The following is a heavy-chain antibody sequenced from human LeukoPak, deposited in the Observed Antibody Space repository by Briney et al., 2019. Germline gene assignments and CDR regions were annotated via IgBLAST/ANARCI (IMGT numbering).Heavy chain of an antibody. CDR2: IYPGDSDT. V-gene: IGHV5-51*01. D-gene: IGHD5-18*01. J-gene: IGHJ6*02. CDR1: GYSFTSYW. Sequence: GESLKISCKGSGYSFTSYWIGWVRQMPGKGLEWMGIIYPGDSDTRYSPSFQGQVTISADKSISTAYLQWSSLKASDTAMYYCVRTSGSRDYYYYYGMDVWGQGTTVTVSS. CDR3: VRTSGSRDYYYYYGMDV.